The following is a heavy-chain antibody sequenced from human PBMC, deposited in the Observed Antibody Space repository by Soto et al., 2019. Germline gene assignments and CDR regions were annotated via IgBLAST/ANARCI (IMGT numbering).Heavy chain of an antibody. V-gene: IGHV3-9*01. CDR1: GFTFDDYV. J-gene: IGHJ4*02. CDR3: AKGTGSGWALDY. Sequence: EVQLVESGGGLVQPGRSLRLSCVASGFTFDDYVMHWVRQAPGKGLEWVSVISWNSGSIDYADSVKGRFTISRDNAKNSLYLQMNSLRPEDTALYYCAKGTGSGWALDYWGQGTLVTVSS. D-gene: IGHD6-19*01. CDR2: ISWNSGSI.